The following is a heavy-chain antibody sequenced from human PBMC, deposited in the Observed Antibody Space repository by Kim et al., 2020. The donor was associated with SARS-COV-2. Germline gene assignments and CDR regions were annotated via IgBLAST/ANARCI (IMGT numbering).Heavy chain of an antibody. V-gene: IGHV3-23*01. CDR3: AKGTYRQWLRKNFDYGMDV. Sequence: GGSLRLSCAASGFTFSSCAMSWVRQAPGKGLEWVSAISGSGGSTYYADSVKGRFTISRDNSKNTLYLQMNSLRAEDTAVYYCAKGTYRQWLRKNFDYGMDVWGQGTTVTVSS. J-gene: IGHJ6*02. CDR1: GFTFSSCA. D-gene: IGHD6-19*01. CDR2: ISGSGGST.